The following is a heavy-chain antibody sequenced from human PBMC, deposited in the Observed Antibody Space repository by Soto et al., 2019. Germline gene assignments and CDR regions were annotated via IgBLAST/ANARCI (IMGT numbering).Heavy chain of an antibody. CDR3: ARSCSTPGYYYYYGMDV. V-gene: IGHV4-59*01. CDR2: IYYSGST. D-gene: IGHD2-2*01. Sequence: PSETLSLTCTVSGGSISSYYWSWIRQPPGKGLEWIGYIYYSGSTNYNPSLKSRVTISVDTSKNQFSLKLSSVTAADTAVYYCARSCSTPGYYYYYGMDVWGQGTTVTVSS. J-gene: IGHJ6*02. CDR1: GGSISSYY.